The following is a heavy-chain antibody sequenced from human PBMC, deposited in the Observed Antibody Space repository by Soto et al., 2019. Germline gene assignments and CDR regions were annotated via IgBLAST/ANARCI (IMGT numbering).Heavy chain of an antibody. Sequence: SETLSLTCAVYGGSFSGYYWSWIRQPPGKGLEWIGEINHSGSTYYNPSLKSRVTISVDTSKNQFSLKLSSVTAADTAVYYCASQGDGYNFDYWGQGTLVTVSS. CDR2: INHSGST. D-gene: IGHD5-12*01. CDR3: ASQGDGYNFDY. J-gene: IGHJ4*02. CDR1: GGSFSGYY. V-gene: IGHV4-34*01.